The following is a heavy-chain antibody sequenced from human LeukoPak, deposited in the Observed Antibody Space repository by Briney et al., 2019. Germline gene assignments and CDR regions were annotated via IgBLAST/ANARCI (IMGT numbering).Heavy chain of an antibody. CDR3: ARHGDSSSSAYYYYYYMDV. J-gene: IGHJ6*03. CDR1: GGSISSGSYY. Sequence: PSETLSLTCTASGGSISSGSYYWSWIRQPAGKGLEWIGRIYTSGSTNYNPSLKSRVTISVDTSKNQFSLKLSSVTAADTAVYYCARHGDSSSSAYYYYYYMDVWGKGTTVTVSS. CDR2: IYTSGST. V-gene: IGHV4-61*02. D-gene: IGHD6-13*01.